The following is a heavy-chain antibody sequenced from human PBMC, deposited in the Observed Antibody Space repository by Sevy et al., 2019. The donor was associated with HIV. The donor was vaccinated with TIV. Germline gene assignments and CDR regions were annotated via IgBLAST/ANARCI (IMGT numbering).Heavy chain of an antibody. CDR2: INHSGST. J-gene: IGHJ5*02. Sequence: SETLSLTCAVYGGSFSGYYWSWIRQPPGKGLEWIGEINHSGSTNYNPSLKSRVTISVDTSKNQFSLKLSSVTAAETAVYYCARYHLQQWPWFDPWGQGTLVTVSS. V-gene: IGHV4-34*01. CDR3: ARYHLQQWPWFDP. D-gene: IGHD6-19*01. CDR1: GGSFSGYY.